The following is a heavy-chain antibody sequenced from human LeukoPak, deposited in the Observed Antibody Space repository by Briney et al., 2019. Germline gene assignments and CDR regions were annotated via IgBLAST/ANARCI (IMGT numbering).Heavy chain of an antibody. D-gene: IGHD6-19*01. CDR3: TGWLAHFDY. V-gene: IGHV3-49*03. CDR2: ISSTAYGGTT. J-gene: IGHJ4*02. Sequence: GGSLRLSCTAAGFNFGDYAMSWFRQPPGRGLGCVDFISSTAYGGTTAYAASVKGRFTTSRDDSKSIAYLQMNSLKTEDTAVYYCTGWLAHFDYWGQGTLVTVSS. CDR1: GFNFGDYA.